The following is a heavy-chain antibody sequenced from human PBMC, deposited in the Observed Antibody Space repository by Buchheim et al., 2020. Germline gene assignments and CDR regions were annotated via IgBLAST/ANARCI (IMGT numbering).Heavy chain of an antibody. CDR3: ARSWRFSLDS. D-gene: IGHD3-10*01. V-gene: IGHV3-74*01. CDR1: GFTVSSSW. CDR2: LTADGRDT. Sequence: EVQLVESGGGLVQPGGSLRLSCAASGFTVSSSWMHWVRQAPGKGLVWVSRLTADGRDTAYADSVKGRFTISRDNAKNTLSLQMNTLRAEDTAVYYCARSWRFSLDSWGRGTL. J-gene: IGHJ4*02.